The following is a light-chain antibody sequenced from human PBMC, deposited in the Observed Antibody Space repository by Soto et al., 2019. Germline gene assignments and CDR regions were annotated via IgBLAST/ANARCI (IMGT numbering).Light chain of an antibody. CDR2: EVT. CDR1: SSDVGGYNY. CDR3: SSFTSRNTVL. V-gene: IGLV2-14*01. J-gene: IGLJ3*02. Sequence: QSVLTQPASVSGSPGQSITISCTGTSSDVGGYNYVSWYQHHPGKAPKVIIYEVTHRPSGVSNRFSGSKSGNTASLTISEIQADDEGDYYCSSFTSRNTVLFGGGTKLTVL.